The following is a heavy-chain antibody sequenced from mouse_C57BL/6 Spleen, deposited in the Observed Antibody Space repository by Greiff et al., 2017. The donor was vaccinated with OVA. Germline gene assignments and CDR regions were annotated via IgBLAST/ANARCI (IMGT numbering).Heavy chain of an antibody. Sequence: VQLQQSGPELVKPGASVKMSCKASGYTFTDYNMHWVKQSHGKSLEWIGYINPNNGGTSYNQKFKGKATLTVNKSSSTAYMELRSLTSEDSAVYYCARYSNYNYYAMDYWGQGTSVTVSS. D-gene: IGHD2-5*01. CDR3: ARYSNYNYYAMDY. V-gene: IGHV1-22*01. CDR1: GYTFTDYN. J-gene: IGHJ4*01. CDR2: INPNNGGT.